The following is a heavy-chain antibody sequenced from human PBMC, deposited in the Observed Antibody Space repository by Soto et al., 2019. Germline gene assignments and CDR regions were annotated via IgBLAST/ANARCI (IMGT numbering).Heavy chain of an antibody. CDR3: AXSRVQLERRYYYYGMDV. J-gene: IGHJ6*02. CDR1: GDSVSSNSAA. Sequence: SPTLSLTCAISGDSVSSNSAAWNWIRQSPSRGLEWLGRTYYRSKWYNDYAVSVKSRITINPDTSKNQFSLQLNSVTPEDTAVYYCAXSRVQLERRYYYYGMDVWGQGTTVTVSS. CDR2: TYYRSKWYN. D-gene: IGHD1-1*01. V-gene: IGHV6-1*01.